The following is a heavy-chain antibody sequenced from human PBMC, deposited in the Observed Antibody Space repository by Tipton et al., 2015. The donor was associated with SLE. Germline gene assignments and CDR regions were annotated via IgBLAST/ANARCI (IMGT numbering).Heavy chain of an antibody. CDR2: IHYSGNS. CDR1: GGSISSSLYY. J-gene: IGHJ3*02. Sequence: TLSLTCSVSGGSISSSLYYWGWVRQPPGKGLEWIATIHYSGNSYTNPPLKSRVTISVDTSKNQFSLKLSSVTAADTAVYYCATFRDMVQGVIGAFNIWGQGTMVTVSS. V-gene: IGHV4-39*01. CDR3: ATFRDMVQGVIGAFNI. D-gene: IGHD3-10*01.